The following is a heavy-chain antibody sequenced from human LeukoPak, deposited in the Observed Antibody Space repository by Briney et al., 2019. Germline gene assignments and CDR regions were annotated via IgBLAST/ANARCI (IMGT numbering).Heavy chain of an antibody. V-gene: IGHV5-51*01. CDR1: GYSFISYW. CDR2: IYPGDSDT. CDR3: ARGYCRGGRCYYFDY. D-gene: IGHD2-15*01. Sequence: GESPKISCKGSGYSFISYWIGWVRQMPGKGLEWMGIIYPGDSDTTYSPSFQGQVTISADKSISTAYLQWSSLKASDTAMYYCARGYCRGGRCYYFDYWGQGTLVTVSS. J-gene: IGHJ4*02.